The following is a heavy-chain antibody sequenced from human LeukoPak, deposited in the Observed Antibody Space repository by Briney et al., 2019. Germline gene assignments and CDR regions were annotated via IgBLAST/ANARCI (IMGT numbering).Heavy chain of an antibody. Sequence: SETLTLTCTVSGGSISSSSYYWGWIRQPPGKGLEWIGSIYYSGSTYYNPSLKSRVTISVDTSKNQFSLKLSSVTAADTAVYYCARHLRLLMVYAAWGPGTLVTVSS. D-gene: IGHD2-8*01. CDR2: IYYSGST. J-gene: IGHJ5*02. CDR3: ARHLRLLMVYAA. CDR1: GGSISSSSYY. V-gene: IGHV4-39*01.